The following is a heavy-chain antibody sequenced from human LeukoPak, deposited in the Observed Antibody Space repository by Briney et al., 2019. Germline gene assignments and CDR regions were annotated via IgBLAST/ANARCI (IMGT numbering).Heavy chain of an antibody. J-gene: IGHJ4*02. CDR2: INPNSGGT. V-gene: IGHV1-2*02. CDR3: ARDNDFDY. D-gene: IGHD2-8*01. CDR1: GYTFTGYY. Sequence: ASVKVSCKASGYTFTGYYIHWVRQAPGQGLEWMGWINPNSGGTNYAQKFQGRVTMTRDTSITTAYMGLSRLRSDDTAVYYCARDNDFDYWGQGTLVTVSS.